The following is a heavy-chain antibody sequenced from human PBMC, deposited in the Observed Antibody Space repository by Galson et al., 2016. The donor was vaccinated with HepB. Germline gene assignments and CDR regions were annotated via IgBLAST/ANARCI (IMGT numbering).Heavy chain of an antibody. V-gene: IGHV3-9*01. Sequence: SLRLSCAASGFTFDAYAMHWVRQAPGKGLEWVSGISWNSGNVGYADSVKGRFTISRDNAKNSLYLQMNSLRAEDTAFSYCAKAGTYSNNKGWFDPWGQGTLVTVSS. CDR3: AKAGTYSNNKGWFDP. J-gene: IGHJ5*02. CDR2: ISWNSGNV. D-gene: IGHD6-13*01. CDR1: GFTFDAYA.